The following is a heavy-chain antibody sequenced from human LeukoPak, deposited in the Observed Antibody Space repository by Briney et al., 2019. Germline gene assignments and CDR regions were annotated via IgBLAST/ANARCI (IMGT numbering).Heavy chain of an antibody. CDR1: GFTFSGFW. CDR3: ARVSYYDSSGYYFLSYVDY. J-gene: IGHJ4*02. Sequence: GGSLRLSCAVSGFTFSGFWMSWSRQAPGKGLEWVSVIYSGGSTYYADSVRGRFTISRDNSKNTLYLQMNSLGAEDTAVYYCARVSYYDSSGYYFLSYVDYWGQGTLVTVSS. CDR2: IYSGGST. D-gene: IGHD3-22*01. V-gene: IGHV3-53*01.